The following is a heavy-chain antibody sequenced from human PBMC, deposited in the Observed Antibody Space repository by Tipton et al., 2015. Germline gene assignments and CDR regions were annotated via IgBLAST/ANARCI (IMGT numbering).Heavy chain of an antibody. D-gene: IGHD3-9*01. J-gene: IGHJ6*02. V-gene: IGHV4-30-4*08. CDR3: ARDLKLTGYYYGMDV. CDR2: IYYSGST. CDR1: GASINTSDDF. Sequence: TLSLTCTVSGASINTSDDFWGWIRQHPGKGLEWIGYIYYSGSTYYNPSLKSRVTISVDTSKNQFSLKLSSVTAADTAVYYCARDLKLTGYYYGMDVWGQGTTVTVSS.